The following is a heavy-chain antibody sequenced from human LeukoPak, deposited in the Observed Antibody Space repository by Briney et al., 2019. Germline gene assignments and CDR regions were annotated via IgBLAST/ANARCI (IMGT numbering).Heavy chain of an antibody. Sequence: GGSLRLSCAASGFTFTSYAMSWVRQAPEKGLEWVSTISSSGVKTNYVDSVKGRFTISRDNSKDTLYLQMNNLRAEDTAVYYCAKDRLVGAIDWGQGTLVTVSS. J-gene: IGHJ4*02. CDR1: GFTFTSYA. D-gene: IGHD1-26*01. CDR3: AKDRLVGAID. V-gene: IGHV3-23*01. CDR2: ISSSGVKT.